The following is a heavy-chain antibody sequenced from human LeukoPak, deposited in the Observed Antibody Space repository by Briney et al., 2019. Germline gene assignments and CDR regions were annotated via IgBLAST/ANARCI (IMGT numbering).Heavy chain of an antibody. D-gene: IGHD4-23*01. J-gene: IGHJ4*02. V-gene: IGHV4-34*01. CDR3: ARGRGIRWGLDY. Sequence: PSETLSLTCAVYGGSFSGYYWSWIRQPPGKGLEWIGEINHSGSTNYNPSLKSRVTISVDTSKNQFSLKLSSVTAADTAVYYCARGRGIRWGLDYWGQGTLVTVSS. CDR1: GGSFSGYY. CDR2: INHSGST.